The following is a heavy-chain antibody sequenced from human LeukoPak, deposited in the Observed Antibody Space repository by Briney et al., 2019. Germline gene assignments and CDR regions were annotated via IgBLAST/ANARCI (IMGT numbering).Heavy chain of an antibody. Sequence: GGTLRLSCAVSGFTFSSYGMSWVRQAPGKGLEWISGVSDSGGRTYYADSVKGRFTISRDNSKNTLYLQMNSLRAEDTAVYYCASRGGYCSGGSCYDAFDIWGQGTMVTVSS. CDR2: VSDSGGRT. CDR3: ASRGGYCSGGSCYDAFDI. J-gene: IGHJ3*02. D-gene: IGHD2-15*01. V-gene: IGHV3-23*01. CDR1: GFTFSSYG.